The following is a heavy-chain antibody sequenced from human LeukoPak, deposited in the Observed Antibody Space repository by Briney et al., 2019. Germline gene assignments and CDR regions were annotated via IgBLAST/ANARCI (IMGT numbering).Heavy chain of an antibody. CDR2: ISSSSSYI. CDR1: GFTFSSYS. D-gene: IGHD3-9*01. Sequence: GGSLRLSCAASGFTFSSYSMNWVRQAPGKGLEWVSSISSSSSYIYYADSVKGRFTISRDNAKNSLYLQVNSLRAEDTAVYYCARVDGRYFDWLLFDPWGQGTLVTVSS. CDR3: ARVDGRYFDWLLFDP. V-gene: IGHV3-21*01. J-gene: IGHJ5*02.